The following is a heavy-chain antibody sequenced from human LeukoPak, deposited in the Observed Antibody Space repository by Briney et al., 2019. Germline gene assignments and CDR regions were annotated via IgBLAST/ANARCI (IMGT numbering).Heavy chain of an antibody. J-gene: IGHJ4*02. CDR3: ARGRYCNNGYPFFDT. D-gene: IGHD5-18*01. Sequence: SETLSLTCVVSGGSMIHSYWSWIRQSPGRGLEWMGLILNTGATHDNPSLVSRVTMSVDTSKNQFSLKLTSVTAADTAVYFCARGRYCNNGYPFFDTWGQGILVTVSS. V-gene: IGHV4-59*01. CDR2: ILNTGAT. CDR1: GGSMIHSY.